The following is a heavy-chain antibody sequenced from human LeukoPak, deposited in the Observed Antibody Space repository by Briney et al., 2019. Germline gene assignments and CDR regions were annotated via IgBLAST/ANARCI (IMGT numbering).Heavy chain of an antibody. CDR1: GGSISSGSYY. CDR2: IYTSGST. V-gene: IGHV4-61*02. CDR3: ARENYYDSSGYYLFDY. Sequence: SETLSLTCTVSGGSISSGSYYWSWIRQPAGKGLEWIGRIYTSGSTNYNPSLKSRVTMSVDTSKNQFSLKLSSVTAADTAVYYCARENYYDSSGYYLFDYWGQGTLVTVSS. D-gene: IGHD3-22*01. J-gene: IGHJ4*02.